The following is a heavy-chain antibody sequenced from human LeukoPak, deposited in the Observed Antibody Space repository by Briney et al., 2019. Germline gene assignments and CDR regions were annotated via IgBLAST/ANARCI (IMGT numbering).Heavy chain of an antibody. CDR2: ITGSGRST. CDR1: GFTFSICA. Sequence: PGGSLRLSCAASGFTFSICAMSWVRQAPGKGLEWVSTITGSGRSTYYADSVKGRFTISRDNSKDTLYLQMNSLRAEDTAVYYCAKDPRVAAADYWGQGTLVTVSS. V-gene: IGHV3-23*01. J-gene: IGHJ4*02. D-gene: IGHD6-13*01. CDR3: AKDPRVAAADY.